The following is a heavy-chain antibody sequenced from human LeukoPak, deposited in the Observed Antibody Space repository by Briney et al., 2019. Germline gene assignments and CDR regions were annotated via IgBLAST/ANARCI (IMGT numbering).Heavy chain of an antibody. Sequence: GGSLRLSCAASGFTFSRYSMIWVREAPGKRLEWLSYISGSSSTMYHADSVKGRFTISRDNAKNSLYLQMNSLRDEDTAVYYCARDLPHFDYWGQGTLVTVS. CDR1: GFTFSRYS. V-gene: IGHV3-48*02. CDR2: ISGSSSTM. J-gene: IGHJ4*02. CDR3: ARDLPHFDY.